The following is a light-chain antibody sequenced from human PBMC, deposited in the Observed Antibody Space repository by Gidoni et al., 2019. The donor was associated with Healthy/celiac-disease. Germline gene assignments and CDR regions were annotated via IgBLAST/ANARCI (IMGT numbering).Light chain of an antibody. Sequence: DIVLTQSPGTLSLSPGERATLSCRASQSVSSSYLAWYQQKPGQAPRLLIYGASNRATGIPDRVSGRWSGTDFTLTISRLEPEDFAVYYCQQYGSSPPWTFGQGTKVEIK. CDR3: QQYGSSPPWT. CDR1: QSVSSSY. V-gene: IGKV3-20*01. CDR2: GAS. J-gene: IGKJ1*01.